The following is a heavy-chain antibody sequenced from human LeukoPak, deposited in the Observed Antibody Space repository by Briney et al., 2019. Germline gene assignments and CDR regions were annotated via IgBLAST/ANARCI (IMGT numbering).Heavy chain of an antibody. J-gene: IGHJ4*02. CDR3: ARGGLGWVITYYFDY. CDR2: IYHSGST. V-gene: IGHV4-38-2*02. Sequence: SETLSLTCTVSGYSISSGYYWGWIRQPPGKGLEWIGSIYHSGSTYYNPSLKSRVTISVDTSKDQFSLKLSSVTAADTAVYYCARGGLGWVITYYFDYWGQGTLVTVSS. D-gene: IGHD2-21*01. CDR1: GYSISSGYY.